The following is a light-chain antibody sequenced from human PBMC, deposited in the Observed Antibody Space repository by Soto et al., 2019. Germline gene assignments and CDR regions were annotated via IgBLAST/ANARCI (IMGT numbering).Light chain of an antibody. CDR3: CSYVGRSGPPV. CDR2: EGT. J-gene: IGLJ7*01. V-gene: IGLV2-23*01. Sequence: QSALTQPPSVSGSPGQSITISCTGASTNVGSYNPVSWYQQHPGKAPKLIIYEGTKRPSGVSKRFSGSKSGNTASLTISGLQAEDEADYHCCSYVGRSGPPVFGGGTQLTVL. CDR1: STNVGSYNP.